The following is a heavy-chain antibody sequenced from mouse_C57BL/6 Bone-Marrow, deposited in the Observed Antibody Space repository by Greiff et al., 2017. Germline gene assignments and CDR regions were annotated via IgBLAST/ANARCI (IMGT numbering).Heavy chain of an antibody. CDR3: ARPITTRDYFDY. V-gene: IGHV1-64*01. CDR1: GYTFTSYW. D-gene: IGHD1-2*01. J-gene: IGHJ2*01. CDR2: IHPNSGST. Sequence: VQLQQPGAELVKPGASVKLSCTASGYTFTSYWMHWVKQRPGQGLEWIGMIHPNSGSTNYNEKFKSKATLTVDKSSSTAYMQLSSLTSEDSAVYYCARPITTRDYFDYGGQGTTLTVSS.